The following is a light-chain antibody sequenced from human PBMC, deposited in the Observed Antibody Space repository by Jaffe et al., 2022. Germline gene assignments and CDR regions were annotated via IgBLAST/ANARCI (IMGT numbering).Light chain of an antibody. CDR2: DVT. CDR1: NSDVGGYNY. J-gene: IGLJ1*01. Sequence: QSALTQPRSVSGSPGQSVTISCTGTNSDVGGYNYVSWYQQHPGKAPKLVIYDVTKRPSGVPDRFSGSKSGNTASLTISGLQAEDEADYYCCSYAGSYSFVFGTGTTVTVL. V-gene: IGLV2-11*01. CDR3: CSYAGSYSFV.